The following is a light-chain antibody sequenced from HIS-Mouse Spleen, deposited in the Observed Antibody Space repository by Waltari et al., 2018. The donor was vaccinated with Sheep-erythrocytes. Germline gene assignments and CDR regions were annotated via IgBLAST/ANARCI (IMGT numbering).Light chain of an antibody. Sequence: SYELTQPPSVSVSPGQTASITCSGDKLGDKYACWYQQKPGQSPVLVIYQDSKRPSGIPGRFSGSKSGNTATLTISGTQAMDEADYYCQAWDSSTAEVVFGGGTKLTVL. CDR1: KLGDKY. V-gene: IGLV3-1*01. CDR2: QDS. J-gene: IGLJ2*01. CDR3: QAWDSSTAEVV.